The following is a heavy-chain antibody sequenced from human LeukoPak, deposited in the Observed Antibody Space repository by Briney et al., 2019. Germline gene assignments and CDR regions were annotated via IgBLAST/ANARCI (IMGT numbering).Heavy chain of an antibody. D-gene: IGHD6-6*01. CDR3: ARLISTSSSRFSDY. CDR1: GFTFSSYA. Sequence: PGGSLRLSCAASGFTFSSYAMSWVRQAPGKGLGWVSAISISGENTYYADSVKGRFTISRDTSRNTLYLQMHSLRAEDTAVYYCARLISTSSSRFSDYWGQGTLVTVSS. CDR2: ISISGENT. J-gene: IGHJ4*02. V-gene: IGHV3-23*01.